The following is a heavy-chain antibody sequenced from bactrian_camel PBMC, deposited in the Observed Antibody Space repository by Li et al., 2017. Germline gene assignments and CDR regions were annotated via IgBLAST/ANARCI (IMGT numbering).Heavy chain of an antibody. J-gene: IGHJ4*01. D-gene: IGHD2*01. CDR3: AADDGSGGFCYPWLHIRRGNNY. Sequence: HVQLVESGGGSVQTGGSLRLSCAASPGYPYSSACMGWFRQAPGNEREGVAAIDDDGMTSYADSVKGRFTISRDNAKNTLYLQMNSVKPEDTAMYYCAADDGSGGFCYPWLHIRRGNNYWGQGTQVTVS. CDR2: IDDDGMT. CDR1: GYPYSSAC. V-gene: IGHV3S26*01.